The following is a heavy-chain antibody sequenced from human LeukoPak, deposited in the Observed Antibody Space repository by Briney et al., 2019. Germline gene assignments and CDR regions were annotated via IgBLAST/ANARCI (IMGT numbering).Heavy chain of an antibody. V-gene: IGHV1-2*02. CDR3: ARTLVVINDAFDI. CDR2: INPNSGDT. Sequence: HVASVKVSCKTSGYTFTGYYIHWVRQAPGQGLEWMGWINPNSGDTNYAQKFQGRVSMTGDTSISTAYMGLSRLRSDDTAVYYCARTLVVINDAFDIWGQGTMVTVSS. J-gene: IGHJ3*02. D-gene: IGHD3-22*01. CDR1: GYTFTGYY.